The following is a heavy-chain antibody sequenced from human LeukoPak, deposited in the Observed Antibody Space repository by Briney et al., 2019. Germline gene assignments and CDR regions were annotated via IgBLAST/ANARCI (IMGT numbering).Heavy chain of an antibody. CDR1: GGSISSYY. D-gene: IGHD1-1*01. CDR2: IYYSGST. V-gene: IGHV4-59*08. CDR3: ARRTTGTTPAYWFDP. J-gene: IGHJ5*02. Sequence: SETLSLTCTVSGGSISSYYWSWIRQPPGKGLEWIGYIYYSGSTNYNPSLKSRVTISVDTSKNQFSLKLSSVTAADTAVYYCARRTTGTTPAYWFDPWGQGTLVTVSS.